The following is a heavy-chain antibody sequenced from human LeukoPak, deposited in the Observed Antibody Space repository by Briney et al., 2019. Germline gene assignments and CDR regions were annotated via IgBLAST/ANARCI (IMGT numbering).Heavy chain of an antibody. CDR2: IRSKANSYAT. Sequence: GGSLRLSCAASGFTFNNSTIHWVRQASRKGLEWVGRIRSKANSYATAYAASVKGRFTISRDDSKNTAYLQMNSLKTEDTAVYYCTRRTDSSSWYVWYYYYGMDVWGQGTTVTVSS. J-gene: IGHJ6*02. CDR3: TRRTDSSSWYVWYYYYGMDV. V-gene: IGHV3-73*01. D-gene: IGHD6-13*01. CDR1: GFTFNNST.